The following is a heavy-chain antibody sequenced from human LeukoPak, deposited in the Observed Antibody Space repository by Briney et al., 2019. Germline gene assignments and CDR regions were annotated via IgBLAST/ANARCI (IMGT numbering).Heavy chain of an antibody. V-gene: IGHV3-30*02. CDR2: IRYDGSNK. CDR1: GFTFSSYG. D-gene: IGHD3-10*01. CDR3: ARDRHYYATSGSFDY. J-gene: IGHJ4*02. Sequence: GGSLRLSXAASGFTFSSYGMHWVRQAPGKGLEWVAFIRYDGSNKYYADSVKGRFTISRDNSKNTLYLQMNSLRAEDTAVYYCARDRHYYATSGSFDYWGQGTLVTVSS.